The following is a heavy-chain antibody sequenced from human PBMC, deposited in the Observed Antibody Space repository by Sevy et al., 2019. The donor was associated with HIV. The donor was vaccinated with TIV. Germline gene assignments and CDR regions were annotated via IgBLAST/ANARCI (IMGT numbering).Heavy chain of an antibody. D-gene: IGHD2-15*01. CDR3: AGCSGGSCPTYYYYGMDV. Sequence: ASVKVSCKASGGTFSSYAISWVRQAPGQGLEWMGGIIPISGTANYAQKFQGRVTITADESTSTAYMELSSLRSEDTAVYYCAGCSGGSCPTYYYYGMDVWGQGTTVTVSS. CDR1: GGTFSSYA. V-gene: IGHV1-69*13. CDR2: IIPISGTA. J-gene: IGHJ6*02.